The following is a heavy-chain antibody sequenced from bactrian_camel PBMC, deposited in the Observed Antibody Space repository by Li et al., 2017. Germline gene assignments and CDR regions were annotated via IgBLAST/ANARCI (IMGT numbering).Heavy chain of an antibody. Sequence: VQLVESGGGVVQPGGSLRLSCAASGFTFSTYAMIWVRQAPGKGVEWVSGISSGGGSTYYADSVKGRFTISRGNAKNTLYLQMNSLKSEDTALYYCATGEPGAVVGTGALFGRWGQGTQVTVS. CDR1: GFTFSTYA. J-gene: IGHJ6*01. V-gene: IGHV3S31*01. CDR3: ATGEPGAVVGTGALFGR. D-gene: IGHD6*01. CDR2: ISSGGGST.